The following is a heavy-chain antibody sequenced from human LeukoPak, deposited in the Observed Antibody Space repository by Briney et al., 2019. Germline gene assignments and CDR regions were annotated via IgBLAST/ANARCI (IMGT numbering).Heavy chain of an antibody. CDR3: ARSGIYDSSGYLLAYYYGMDV. CDR1: GFTFSSNG. D-gene: IGHD3-22*01. CDR2: ISGSGGSP. V-gene: IGHV3-23*01. Sequence: PGGSLRLSCAASGFTFSSNGMSWVRQAPGRGLEWVSVISGSGGSPDYTDSVKGRFTISRDNSKNTLYLQMNSLRAEDTAVYYCARSGIYDSSGYLLAYYYGMDVWGQGTTVTVSS. J-gene: IGHJ6*02.